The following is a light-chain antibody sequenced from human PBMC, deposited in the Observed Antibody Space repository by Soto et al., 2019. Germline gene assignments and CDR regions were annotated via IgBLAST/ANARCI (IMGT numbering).Light chain of an antibody. J-gene: IGLJ7*01. CDR2: EVS. CDR3: CSYAGSSTFV. CDR1: SSDVGSYNL. V-gene: IGLV2-23*02. Sequence: QSVLTQPASVSGSPGQSITISCTGTSSDVGSYNLVSWYQQHPGKAPKLMIYEVSKRPSRVSNRFSGSKSDNTASLTISGLQAEDEADFFSCSYAGSSTFVFGGGTQLTVL.